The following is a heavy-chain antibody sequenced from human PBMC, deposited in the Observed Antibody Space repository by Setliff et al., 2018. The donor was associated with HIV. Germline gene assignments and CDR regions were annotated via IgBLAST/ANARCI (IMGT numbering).Heavy chain of an antibody. Sequence: ASETLSLTCTVSDSHDSISSNNYYWGWIRQPPGKGLEWIGLIYYNGNTNYSPSLKSRVTISVDSSKNQFSLKLTSVTAADAAIYYCARQFPPYHSGAHYSDLWSQGTLVTVSS. V-gene: IGHV4-61*05. CDR2: IYYNGNT. CDR3: ARQFPPYHSGAHYSDL. J-gene: IGHJ5*02. CDR1: DSHDSISSNNYY. D-gene: IGHD6-19*01.